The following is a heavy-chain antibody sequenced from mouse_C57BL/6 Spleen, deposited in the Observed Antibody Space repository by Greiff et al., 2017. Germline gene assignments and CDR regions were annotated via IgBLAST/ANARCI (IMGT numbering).Heavy chain of an antibody. V-gene: IGHV6-6*01. CDR1: GFTFSDAW. CDR3: TTPTGTDWYFDV. CDR2: IRNKANNHAT. J-gene: IGHJ1*03. Sequence: VQLKESGGGLVQPGGSMKLSCAASGFTFSDAWMDWVRQSPEKGLAWVAEIRNKANNHATYYAEAVQGRFTISRDDSKSMVYLQLNSLRAEDTGIYYCTTPTGTDWYFDVWGTGTTVTVSS. D-gene: IGHD4-1*02.